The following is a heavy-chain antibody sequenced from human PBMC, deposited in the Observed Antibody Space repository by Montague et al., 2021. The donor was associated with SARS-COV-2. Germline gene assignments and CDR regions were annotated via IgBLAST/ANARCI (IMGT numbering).Heavy chain of an antibody. V-gene: IGHV4-59*01. D-gene: IGHD6-13*01. CDR3: ARDTEGYISSWYHDY. CDR1: GGSISSYY. CDR2: IYYSGST. J-gene: IGHJ4*02. Sequence: SETLSLTCTVSGGSISSYYWSWIRQPPGKGLEWIGYIYYSGSTNCNPSLKSRVTISVDTSKNQFSLKLSSVTAADTAVYYCARDTEGYISSWYHDYWGQGTLVTVSS.